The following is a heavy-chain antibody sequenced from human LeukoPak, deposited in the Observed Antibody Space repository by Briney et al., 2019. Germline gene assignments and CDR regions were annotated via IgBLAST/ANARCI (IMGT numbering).Heavy chain of an antibody. J-gene: IGHJ4*02. V-gene: IGHV3-33*06. Sequence: GRSLRLSCAASGFTFSTYGMQWVRQAPGKGLEWVAIIWYDGSIKYYADSVKGRFTISRDNSKNILYLQMNSLRAEDTAVYYCAKAFFSGSGGNHKHFDSWGQGTLVTVSS. D-gene: IGHD3-10*01. CDR3: AKAFFSGSGGNHKHFDS. CDR2: IWYDGSIK. CDR1: GFTFSTYG.